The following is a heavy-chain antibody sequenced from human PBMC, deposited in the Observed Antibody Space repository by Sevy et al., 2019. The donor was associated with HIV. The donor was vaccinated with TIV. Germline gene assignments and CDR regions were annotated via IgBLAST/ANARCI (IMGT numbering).Heavy chain of an antibody. Sequence: SETLSLTCTVSGGSVSSDFSYWNWVRQPPGKGLEYIGSISYGGTTSYNPSLKSRVTISLDTSKNHFSLKVNSVTAADTGIYYCAKRDYGDYVDYFDPWGQGTLVTVSS. CDR2: ISYGGTT. J-gene: IGHJ5*02. CDR1: GGSVSSDFSY. V-gene: IGHV4-61*03. CDR3: AKRDYGDYVDYFDP. D-gene: IGHD4-17*01.